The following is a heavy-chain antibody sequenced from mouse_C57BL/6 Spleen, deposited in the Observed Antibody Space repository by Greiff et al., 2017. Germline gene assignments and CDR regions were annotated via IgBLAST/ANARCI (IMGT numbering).Heavy chain of an antibody. D-gene: IGHD3-2*02. CDR1: GYTFTSYW. V-gene: IGHV1-69*01. CDR3: ASADSSGSAFAY. CDR2: IDPSDSYT. J-gene: IGHJ3*01. Sequence: VQLQQPGAELVMPGASVKLSCKASGYTFTSYWMHWVKQRPGQGLEWIGEIDPSDSYTNYNQKFKGKSTLTVDKSSSTAYMQLSSLTSEDSAVYYCASADSSGSAFAYWGQGTLVTVSA.